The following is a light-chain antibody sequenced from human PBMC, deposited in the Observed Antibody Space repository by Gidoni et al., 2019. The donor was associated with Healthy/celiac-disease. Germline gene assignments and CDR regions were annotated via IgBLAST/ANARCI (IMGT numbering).Light chain of an antibody. Sequence: EIVLTQSPATLSLSPGERATLSCRASQRVSSYLAWYQQKPGQAPRLLIYDASNRATGIPARFNGSGSGTDFTLTISSLEPEDFAVYYCQQRSNWPPSFGGGTKVEIK. V-gene: IGKV3-11*01. CDR3: QQRSNWPPS. CDR2: DAS. CDR1: QRVSSY. J-gene: IGKJ4*01.